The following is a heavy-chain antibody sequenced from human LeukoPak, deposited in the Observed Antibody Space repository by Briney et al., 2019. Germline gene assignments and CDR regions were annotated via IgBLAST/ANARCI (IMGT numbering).Heavy chain of an antibody. CDR3: ARHNPSNDYGRNSGLDAFHI. D-gene: IGHD4-23*01. CDR2: IYYSGRT. Sequence: SETLSLTCTVSGGSISSYYWSWIRQPPGKGLEWIGYIYYSGRTNYNPSLKSRVTIAVDTYKNQFSLKLRSVTAADTAVYYCARHNPSNDYGRNSGLDAFHIWGQGTMVTVSS. J-gene: IGHJ3*02. CDR1: GGSISSYY. V-gene: IGHV4-59*08.